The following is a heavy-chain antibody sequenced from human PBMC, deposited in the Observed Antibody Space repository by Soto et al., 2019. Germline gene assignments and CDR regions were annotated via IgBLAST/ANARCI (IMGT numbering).Heavy chain of an antibody. CDR1: SGSISSSNW. CDR2: IYHSGST. J-gene: IGHJ3*02. Sequence: SETLSLTCAVSSGSISSSNWWSWVRQPPGKGLAWIGEIYHSGSTNYNPSLKSRVTISVDKSKNQFSLKLSSVTAADTAVYYCARTDTVNGVGAFDIWGQGTMVTVSS. D-gene: IGHD4-17*01. CDR3: ARTDTVNGVGAFDI. V-gene: IGHV4-4*02.